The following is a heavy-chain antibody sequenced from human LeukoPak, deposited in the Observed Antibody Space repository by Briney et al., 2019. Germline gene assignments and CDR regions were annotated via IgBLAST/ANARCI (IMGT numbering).Heavy chain of an antibody. D-gene: IGHD1-26*01. CDR1: GFPFSSYA. Sequence: GGSLRLSCSASGFPFSSYAMHWVRQAPGKGLEYVSAISDSGGSTYYADSMKGRFTISRDNSKSTLSLQMISLRAEDTAVYYCVKGWELRHDAFDIWGQGTMVTVSS. CDR3: VKGWELRHDAFDI. V-gene: IGHV3-64D*09. J-gene: IGHJ3*02. CDR2: ISDSGGST.